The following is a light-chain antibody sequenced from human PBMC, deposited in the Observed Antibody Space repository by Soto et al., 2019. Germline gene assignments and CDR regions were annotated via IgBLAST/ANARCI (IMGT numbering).Light chain of an antibody. V-gene: IGLV2-14*03. CDR1: SSDVGGYNY. CDR2: DVT. J-gene: IGLJ2*01. Sequence: QSALTQPASVSGSPGQSITISCTGISSDVGGYNYVSWYQQHPGKAPKLIIYDVTYRPSGISNRFSGSKSGNTASLTISGLLAEDEAYYYCSSYTSSSTLFGGGTKVTVL. CDR3: SSYTSSSTL.